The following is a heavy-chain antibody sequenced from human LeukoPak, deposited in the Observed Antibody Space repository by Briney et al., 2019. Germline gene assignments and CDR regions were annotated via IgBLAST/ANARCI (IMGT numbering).Heavy chain of an antibody. CDR3: ARCSRVADAFDI. Sequence: SETLSLTCTVSGGSISSGDYYWSWIRQPPGKGLEWIGYIYYSGSTYYNPSLESRVTISVDTSKNQFSLKLSSVTAADTAVYYCARCSRVADAFDIWGQGTMVTVSS. CDR2: IYYSGST. CDR1: GGSISSGDYY. J-gene: IGHJ3*02. D-gene: IGHD2-15*01. V-gene: IGHV4-30-4*02.